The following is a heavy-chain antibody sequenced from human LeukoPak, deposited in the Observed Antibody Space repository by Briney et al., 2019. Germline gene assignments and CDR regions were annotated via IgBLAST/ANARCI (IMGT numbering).Heavy chain of an antibody. V-gene: IGHV3-23*01. CDR3: AKGGVYYDFWSGPPYYYYYYMDV. J-gene: IGHJ6*03. D-gene: IGHD3-3*01. CDR2: IIGSGGST. CDR1: GFTFSSYA. Sequence: PGGSLRLSCAASGFTFSSYAMSWVRQAPGKGLEWVSAIIGSGGSTYYAESVKGRFTISRDNSKNTLYLQMNSLRAEDTAVYYCAKGGVYYDFWSGPPYYYYYYMDVWGKGTTVTASS.